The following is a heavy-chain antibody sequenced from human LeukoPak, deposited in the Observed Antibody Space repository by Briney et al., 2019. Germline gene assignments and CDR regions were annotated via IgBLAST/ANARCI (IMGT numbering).Heavy chain of an antibody. J-gene: IGHJ4*02. CDR2: INPSGGST. CDR1: GYTFTGYY. CDR3: ARSGSGGRMGY. Sequence: ATVKVSCKASGYTFTGYYMHWVRQAPGQGLEWMGIINPSGGSTSYAQKFQGRVTMTRDMSTSTVYMELSSLRSEDTAVYYCARSGSGGRMGYWGQGTLVTVSS. D-gene: IGHD2-15*01. V-gene: IGHV1-46*01.